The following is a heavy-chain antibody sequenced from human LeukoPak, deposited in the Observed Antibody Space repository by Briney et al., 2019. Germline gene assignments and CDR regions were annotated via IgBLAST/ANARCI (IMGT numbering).Heavy chain of an antibody. CDR2: IYYSGST. CDR3: ARHWKYYDYVWGSYCYRGDAFDI. J-gene: IGHJ3*02. D-gene: IGHD3-16*02. Sequence: SVTLSPTCSVCGGPINSYYWSWIREPPGKGLEWVGYIYYSGSTNYNPSLKSRVTISVDTSKNQFFLKLSSVTAADTAVYYCARHWKYYDYVWGSYCYRGDAFDIWGQGTMVTVSS. CDR1: GGPINSYY. V-gene: IGHV4-59*08.